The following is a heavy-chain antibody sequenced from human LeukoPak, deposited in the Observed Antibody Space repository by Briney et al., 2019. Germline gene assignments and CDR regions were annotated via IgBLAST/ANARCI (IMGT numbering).Heavy chain of an antibody. D-gene: IGHD6-13*01. V-gene: IGHV4-59*01. CDR1: GGSISSYY. CDR3: ARDRCSTSYPSCRAFHV. J-gene: IGHJ3*01. CDR2: IFYSGST. Sequence: SETPSLTCTVSGGSISSYYWSWIRQPPGKGLEWIGYIFYSGSTNYNPSLKSRVTISVDTSKNQFSLKVNSVTAADTAVYYCARDRCSTSYPSCRAFHVWGQGTMVTVSS.